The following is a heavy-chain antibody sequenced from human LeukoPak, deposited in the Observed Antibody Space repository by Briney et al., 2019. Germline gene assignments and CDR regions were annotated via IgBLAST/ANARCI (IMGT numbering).Heavy chain of an antibody. CDR3: ARHGYYSGSQFDP. J-gene: IGHJ5*02. Sequence: SETLPLTCTVSGDSISSRAYYWGWIRQPPGKAPEWIGSIPYTGKSHYNVSIQSRVTISADTSKNQFFLKLTSMTAADTATYFCARHGYYSGSQFDPWGQGILVTVSS. D-gene: IGHD2/OR15-2a*01. CDR2: IPYTGKS. CDR1: GDSISSRAYY. V-gene: IGHV4-39*01.